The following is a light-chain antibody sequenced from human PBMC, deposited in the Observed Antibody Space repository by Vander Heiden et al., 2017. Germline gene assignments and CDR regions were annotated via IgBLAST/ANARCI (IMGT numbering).Light chain of an antibody. CDR2: KDS. CDR1: ALPKQY. Sequence: SYALTQPPSVSVSPGQTARITCSGDALPKQYAYWYQQKPGQAPVLVIYKDSERPSGIPERFSGSSSGTTVTLTIRGVQAEDEADDYCQSADSSGTYVVFGGGTKLTVL. CDR3: QSADSSGTYVV. V-gene: IGLV3-25*03. J-gene: IGLJ2*01.